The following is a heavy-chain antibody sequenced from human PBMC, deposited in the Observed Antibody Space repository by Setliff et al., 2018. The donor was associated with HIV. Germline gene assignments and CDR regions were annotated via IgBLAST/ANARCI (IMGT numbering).Heavy chain of an antibody. D-gene: IGHD4-17*01. V-gene: IGHV1-3*03. Sequence: GASVKVSCKASGYTFTTYSMHWVRQAPGQSLEWMGWINVGKGDTKYSQEFQGRITLTSDTSTSTVYMDLSSLRSEDTAVYYCARADAYGDYDCWGQGTLVTVSS. CDR1: GYTFTTYS. CDR2: INVGKGDT. J-gene: IGHJ4*02. CDR3: ARADAYGDYDC.